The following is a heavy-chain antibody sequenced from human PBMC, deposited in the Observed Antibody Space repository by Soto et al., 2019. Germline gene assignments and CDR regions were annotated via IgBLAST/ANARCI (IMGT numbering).Heavy chain of an antibody. V-gene: IGHV3-30-3*01. J-gene: IGHJ4*02. CDR3: ARIPLRYYFDSSGYGPRFDY. Sequence: GGSLRLSCAASGFTFSSYAMHWVRQAPGKGLEWVAVISYDGSNKYYADSVKGRFTISRDNSKNTLYLQMNSLRAEDTAVYYCARIPLRYYFDSSGYGPRFDYWGQGTLVTVSS. CDR1: GFTFSSYA. D-gene: IGHD3-22*01. CDR2: ISYDGSNK.